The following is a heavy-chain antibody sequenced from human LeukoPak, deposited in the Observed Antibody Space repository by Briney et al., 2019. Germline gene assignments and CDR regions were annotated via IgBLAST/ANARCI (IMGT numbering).Heavy chain of an antibody. Sequence: ASVKVSCKASGYTFTSYDINWVRQAPGQGLEWMGWISAYNGNTNYAQKLQGRVTMTTDTSTSTAYMELRSLRSDDTAVYYCARDLIETYCGGDCHPTLFDYWGQGTLVTVSS. CDR1: GYTFTSYD. V-gene: IGHV1-18*01. CDR3: ARDLIETYCGGDCHPTLFDY. D-gene: IGHD2-21*02. J-gene: IGHJ4*02. CDR2: ISAYNGNT.